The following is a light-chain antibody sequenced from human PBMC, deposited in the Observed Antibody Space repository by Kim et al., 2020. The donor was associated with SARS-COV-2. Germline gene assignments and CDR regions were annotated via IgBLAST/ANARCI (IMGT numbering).Light chain of an antibody. Sequence: VLTQSPGTLSLSPGERVTLSCRASRGLDSSDLAWYQQKPGRAPRLLIHGASYRATGIPDRFSGSGSWTDFTLTISSLEPEDSAIYFCQQYGATFGGGTKLEIK. CDR1: RGLDSSD. CDR2: GAS. CDR3: QQYGAT. J-gene: IGKJ4*01. V-gene: IGKV3-20*01.